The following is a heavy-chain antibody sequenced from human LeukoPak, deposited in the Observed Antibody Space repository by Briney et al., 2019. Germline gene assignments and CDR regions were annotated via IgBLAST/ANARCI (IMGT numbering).Heavy chain of an antibody. V-gene: IGHV4-61*02. CDR2: FYTSGTP. J-gene: IGHJ4*02. Sequence: ASETLSLTCTVSGGSISRGSYFWSWIRQPAGKGLEWIGRFYTSGTPNYNPSLKSRVTISVDTSRNQFSLKLSSVTAADTAVYYCARGGIPDYWGQGILVTSPQ. CDR3: ARGGIPDY. D-gene: IGHD2-21*01. CDR1: GGSISRGSYF.